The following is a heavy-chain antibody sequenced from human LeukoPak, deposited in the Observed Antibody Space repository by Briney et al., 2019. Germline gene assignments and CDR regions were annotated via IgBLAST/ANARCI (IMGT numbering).Heavy chain of an antibody. V-gene: IGHV4-30-4*01. CDR1: GGSINSDDYY. D-gene: IGHD3-10*01. CDR3: ARDRWFGEYNWFDP. CDR2: IDYSGST. Sequence: SQTLSLTCTVGGGSINSDDYYWSWVRQSPGKGLEGLRHIDYSGSTSYNSSLKSGVIISLDTSKNQFSLRLSSMTAADTAVYYCARDRWFGEYNWFDPWGQGSLVTVSS. J-gene: IGHJ5*02.